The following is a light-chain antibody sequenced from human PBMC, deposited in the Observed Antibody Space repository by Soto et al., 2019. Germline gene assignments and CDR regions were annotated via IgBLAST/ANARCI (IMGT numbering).Light chain of an antibody. J-gene: IGLJ2*01. CDR1: SSNIGAGYD. V-gene: IGLV1-40*01. Sequence: QSVLTQPPSVSGAPGQRVTISCTGSSSNIGAGYDVHWYQQLPGRAPKLIIYGNTNRPSGVPDRFSGSKSGTSASLAITGLQAADEADYYGLSFASSLGVVFGGGTKLTVL. CDR3: LSFASSLGVV. CDR2: GNT.